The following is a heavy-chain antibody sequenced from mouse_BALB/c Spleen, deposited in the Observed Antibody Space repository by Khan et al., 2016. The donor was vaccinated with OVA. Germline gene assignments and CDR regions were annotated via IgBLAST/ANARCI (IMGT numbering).Heavy chain of an antibody. Sequence: QVQLKQSGAELAKPGASVKMSCKASGYTFTNYWMHWVKQRPGQGLEWIGYINPTSGYTDYNDKFKDRATLSADKSSSTAYMQLNSLTSEDSAVYYCKNDRIDYWGQGTTLTVSS. V-gene: IGHV1-7*01. CDR3: KNDRIDY. CDR2: INPTSGYT. CDR1: GYTFTNYW. D-gene: IGHD2-14*01. J-gene: IGHJ2*01.